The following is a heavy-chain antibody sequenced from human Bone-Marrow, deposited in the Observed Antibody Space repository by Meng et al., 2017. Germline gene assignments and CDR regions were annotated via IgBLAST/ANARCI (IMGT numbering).Heavy chain of an antibody. D-gene: IGHD3-3*01. CDR3: AREGFLEWLYHRVGYGMDV. CDR1: GYSISSGYY. Sequence: SETPSLTCSVSGYSISSGYYWGWVRQPPGKGLEWIANIYHSGTTHYNPSLKSRVIISVDTAKNQFSLKLSSVTAADTAVYYCAREGFLEWLYHRVGYGMDVWGQGTTVTVSS. J-gene: IGHJ6*02. CDR2: IYHSGTT. V-gene: IGHV4-38-2*02.